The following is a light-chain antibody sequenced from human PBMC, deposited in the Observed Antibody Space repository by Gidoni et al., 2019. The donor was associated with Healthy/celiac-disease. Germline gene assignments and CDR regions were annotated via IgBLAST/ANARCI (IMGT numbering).Light chain of an antibody. V-gene: IGLV1-51*01. CDR1: SPNIGNNY. CDR3: GTWDTSLSAGV. CDR2: DNN. J-gene: IGLJ3*02. Sequence: QSVLTLPPSVSAASGQKVPISCPGSSPNIGNNYVSWYQQLPGTAPKLLIYDNNKRPSGIPDRFSGSKSGTSATLGITGLQTGDEADYYCGTWDTSLSAGVFGGGTKLTVL.